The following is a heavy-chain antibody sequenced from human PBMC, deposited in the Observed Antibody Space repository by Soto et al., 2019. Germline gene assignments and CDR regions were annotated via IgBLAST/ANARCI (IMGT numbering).Heavy chain of an antibody. CDR2: TRQDGGQE. J-gene: IGHJ4*02. CDR1: GFTFSSYW. D-gene: IGHD6-19*01. Sequence: EVQLVESGGGLVQPGGSLRLSCAASGFTFSSYWMSWVRQAPGKGLEWVAHTRQDGGQEYYVDSVKGRFTISRDNAKNSLYLQMNSLRVDDTAVYYCARYPNPTVAGLPFDLWGQGTLVTVYS. CDR3: ARYPNPTVAGLPFDL. V-gene: IGHV3-7*03.